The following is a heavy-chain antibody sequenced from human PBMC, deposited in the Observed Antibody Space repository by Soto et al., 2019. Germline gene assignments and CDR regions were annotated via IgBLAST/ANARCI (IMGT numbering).Heavy chain of an antibody. CDR2: IYYSGST. D-gene: IGHD4-17*01. CDR1: GGSISSSSYY. J-gene: IGHJ4*02. V-gene: IGHV4-39*07. CDR3: ARNNYGDYDY. Sequence: SETLSLTCTVSGGSISSSSYYWGWFRQPPGKGLEWIGNIYYSGSTNYNPSLKSRVTISVDTSKNQFSLKLSSVTAADTAVYYCARNNYGDYDYWGQGTLVTVSS.